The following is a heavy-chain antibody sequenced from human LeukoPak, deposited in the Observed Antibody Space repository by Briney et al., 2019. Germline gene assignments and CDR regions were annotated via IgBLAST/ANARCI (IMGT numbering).Heavy chain of an antibody. CDR2: INHSGST. CDR3: ASGGFGELLSPYYFDY. J-gene: IGHJ4*02. V-gene: IGHV4-34*01. Sequence: PSETLSLTCAVYGXSFSGYYWSWIRQPPGKGLEWIGEINHSGSTNYNPSLKSRVTISVDTSKNQFSLKLSSVTAADTAVYYCASGGFGELLSPYYFDYWGQGTLVTVSS. CDR1: GXSFSGYY. D-gene: IGHD3-10*01.